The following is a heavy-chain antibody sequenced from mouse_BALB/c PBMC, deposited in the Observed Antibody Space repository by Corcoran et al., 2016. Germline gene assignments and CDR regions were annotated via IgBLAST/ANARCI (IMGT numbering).Heavy chain of an antibody. J-gene: IGHJ3*01. Sequence: EVQLQQSGPELVKPGASVKMSCKASGYTFTSYVMHWVKQKPGQGLEWIGYINPYNDGTKYNEKFKGKATLTSDKSSSTAYRELSSLTSEDSAVYYCAMSTTGPGFAYWGQGTLVTVSA. CDR3: AMSTTGPGFAY. CDR2: INPYNDGT. D-gene: IGHD2-4*01. CDR1: GYTFTSYV. V-gene: IGHV1S136*01.